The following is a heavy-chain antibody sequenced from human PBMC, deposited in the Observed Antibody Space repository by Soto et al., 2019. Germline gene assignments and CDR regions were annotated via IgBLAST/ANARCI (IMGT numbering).Heavy chain of an antibody. V-gene: IGHV3-49*04. CDR1: GFTFGDYA. CDR3: TRAVEGYYDSSGYYVHFDY. Sequence: GGPLRLSCTASGFTFGDYAMSWVRQAPGKGLEWVGFIRSKAYGGTTEYAASVKGRFTISRDDSKSIAYLQMNSLKTEDTAVYYCTRAVEGYYDSSGYYVHFDYWGQGTLVTVSS. J-gene: IGHJ4*02. D-gene: IGHD3-22*01. CDR2: IRSKAYGGTT.